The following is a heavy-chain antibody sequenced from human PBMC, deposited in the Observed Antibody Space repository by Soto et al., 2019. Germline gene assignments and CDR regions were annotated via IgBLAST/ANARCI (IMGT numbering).Heavy chain of an antibody. CDR2: ISSSSSYI. D-gene: IGHD3-22*01. V-gene: IGHV3-21*01. Sequence: GGSPRLSCAASGFTFRSYSMNWGRQAPGKGLEWVSSISSSSSYIYYADSVKGRFTISRDNAKNSLYLQMNSLRAEDTAVYYCERDYYDSSGYLAPLDYWGQGTLVTVSS. J-gene: IGHJ4*02. CDR3: ERDYYDSSGYLAPLDY. CDR1: GFTFRSYS.